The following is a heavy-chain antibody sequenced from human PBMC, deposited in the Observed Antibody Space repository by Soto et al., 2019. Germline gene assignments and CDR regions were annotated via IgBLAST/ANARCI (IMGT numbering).Heavy chain of an antibody. CDR3: AGGYVAYFGMDV. CDR1: GVTFSTYW. D-gene: IGHD3-22*01. V-gene: IGHV3-74*01. J-gene: IGHJ6*02. CDR2: IKSDGTDT. Sequence: PGGSLRLSCVATGVTFSTYWIYWVRQGPGKGLEWVSRIKSDGTDTAYADSVKGRFTISRDNAKNTLYLQMSRLRAEDTALYFCAGGYVAYFGMDVWGQGTTVTVSS.